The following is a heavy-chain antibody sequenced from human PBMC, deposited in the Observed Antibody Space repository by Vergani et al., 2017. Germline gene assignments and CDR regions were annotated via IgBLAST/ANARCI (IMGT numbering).Heavy chain of an antibody. D-gene: IGHD1-26*01. Sequence: EVQLVESGGGLVKPGGSLRLSCAASGFTFSSYSMNWVRQAPGKGLEWVSSISSSSSYIYYADSVKGRFTISRDNAKNSLYLQMNSLRAEDTAVYYCARDVSGCYRIIDYWGQGTLVTVSS. J-gene: IGHJ4*02. V-gene: IGHV3-21*01. CDR3: ARDVSGCYRIIDY. CDR2: ISSSSSYI. CDR1: GFTFSSYS.